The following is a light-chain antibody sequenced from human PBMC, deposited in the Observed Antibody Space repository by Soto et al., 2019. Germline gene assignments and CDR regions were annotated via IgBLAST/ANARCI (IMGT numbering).Light chain of an antibody. CDR2: EDR. CDR1: SDSIATNY. Sequence: NFMLTQPHSVSESPGKTVTISCTRSSDSIATNYVQWYQQRPGSAPTTVIYEDRQRPSGVPDRFSGSIDTSSNSASLTISGLKTEDEADYYCQSYDSSNVVFGGGTKLTVL. J-gene: IGLJ2*01. V-gene: IGLV6-57*04. CDR3: QSYDSSNVV.